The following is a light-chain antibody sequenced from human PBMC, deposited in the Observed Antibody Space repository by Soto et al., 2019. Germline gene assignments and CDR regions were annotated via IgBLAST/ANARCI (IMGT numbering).Light chain of an antibody. CDR3: QTWDTGIRV. CDR1: SGHSNYV. V-gene: IGLV4-69*01. CDR2: LNSDGSH. J-gene: IGLJ2*01. Sequence: QLVLTQSPSASASLGASVKLNCTLSSGHSNYVIAWHQQQPEKGPRYLMKLNSDGSHSKGDGIPDRFSGSSSGAERYLTISSLQSEDEADYYCQTWDTGIRVFGGGTQLTVL.